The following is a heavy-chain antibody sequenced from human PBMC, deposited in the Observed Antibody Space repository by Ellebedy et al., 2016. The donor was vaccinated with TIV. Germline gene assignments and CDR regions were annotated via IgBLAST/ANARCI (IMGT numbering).Heavy chain of an antibody. D-gene: IGHD5-18*01. CDR3: ARDMGFLAARAPHY. Sequence: ASVKVSCRASGGTFSSYAISWVRQAPGQGLEWMGIINPSGGSTSYAQKFQGRVTMTRDTSTSTVYMELSSLRSEDTAVYYCARDMGFLAARAPHYWGQGTLVTVSS. J-gene: IGHJ4*02. CDR1: GGTFSSYA. V-gene: IGHV1-46*01. CDR2: INPSGGST.